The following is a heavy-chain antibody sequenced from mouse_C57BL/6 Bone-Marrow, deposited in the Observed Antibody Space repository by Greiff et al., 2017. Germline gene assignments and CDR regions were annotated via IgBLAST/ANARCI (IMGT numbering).Heavy chain of an antibody. Sequence: EVHLVESGPELVKPGASVKMSCKASGYTFTDYNMHWVKQSHGKSLEWIGYINPNNGGTSYNQKFKGKATLTVNKSSSTAYMELRSLTSEDSAVYYCARGPFYGSSYCWYFDVWGTGTTVTVSS. D-gene: IGHD1-1*01. CDR1: GYTFTDYN. V-gene: IGHV1-22*01. J-gene: IGHJ1*03. CDR2: INPNNGGT. CDR3: ARGPFYGSSYCWYFDV.